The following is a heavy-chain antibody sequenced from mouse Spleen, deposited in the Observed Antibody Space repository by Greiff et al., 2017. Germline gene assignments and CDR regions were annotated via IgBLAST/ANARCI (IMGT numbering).Heavy chain of an antibody. CDR2: IDPENGDT. Sequence: VQLQQSGAELVRPGASVKLSCTASGFNIKDDYMHWVKQRPEQGLEWIGWIDPENGDTEYASKFQGKATITADTSSNTAYLQLSSLTSEDTAVYYCTTPTYYSNYFAYWGQGTLATVSA. J-gene: IGHJ3*01. CDR1: GFNIKDDY. CDR3: TTPTYYSNYFAY. V-gene: IGHV14-4*01. D-gene: IGHD2-5*01.